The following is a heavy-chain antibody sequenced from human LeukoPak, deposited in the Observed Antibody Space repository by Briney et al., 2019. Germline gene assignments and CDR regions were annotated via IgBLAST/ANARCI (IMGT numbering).Heavy chain of an antibody. J-gene: IGHJ3*01. CDR2: ISNDGDNK. Sequence: SGGSLRLSCVASGFTFSAYGMQWVRQAPGKGLKWVAVISNDGDNKYYSNSVKGRFTISRDSSKNTLYLQMNSLRPEDTAVYSCAKDLTTLFLASDVWGLGTMVTVSS. V-gene: IGHV3-30*18. CDR1: GFTFSAYG. D-gene: IGHD4-11*01. CDR3: AKDLTTLFLASDV.